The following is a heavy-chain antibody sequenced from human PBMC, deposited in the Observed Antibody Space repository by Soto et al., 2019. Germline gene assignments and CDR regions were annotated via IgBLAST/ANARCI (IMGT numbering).Heavy chain of an antibody. V-gene: IGHV3-30-3*01. CDR1: GFTFSSYA. Sequence: GGSLRLSFAASGFTFSSYAMPWVRQAPGKGLEWVAVISYDGSNKYYADSVKGRFTISRDNSKNTLYLQMNSLRAEDTAVYYCARDYHRGITIIGVRSPRYGMDVWGQGTTVTVSS. CDR3: ARDYHRGITIIGVRSPRYGMDV. CDR2: ISYDGSNK. D-gene: IGHD3-3*01. J-gene: IGHJ6*02.